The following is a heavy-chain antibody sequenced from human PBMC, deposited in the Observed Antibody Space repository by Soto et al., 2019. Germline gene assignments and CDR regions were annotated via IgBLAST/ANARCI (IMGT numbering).Heavy chain of an antibody. CDR2: ISYDGSNR. V-gene: IGHV3-30*18. D-gene: IGHD3-10*01. CDR1: GFTFSTYG. CDR3: AKDEVRTPSLYAMDV. Sequence: PGGSLRPSCAAFGFTFSTYGMHWVRQAPGKGLEWVAIISYDGSNRNSAASVKGRFTISRDNSKNTLYLQMNSLRVEDTAVYYCAKDEVRTPSLYAMDVWGQGTTVTVSS. J-gene: IGHJ6*02.